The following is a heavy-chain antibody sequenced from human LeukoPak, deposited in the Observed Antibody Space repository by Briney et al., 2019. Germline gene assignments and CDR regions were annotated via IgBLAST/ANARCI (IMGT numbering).Heavy chain of an antibody. J-gene: IGHJ4*02. Sequence: SETLSLTRTVSGGSISSYYWSWVRQPPGKGLEWIGYIYYSGSTNYNPSLKSRVTIPVDTSKNQFSLKLSSVTAADTAVYFCARGSGWYYYWGQGTLVTVSS. V-gene: IGHV4-59*01. CDR2: IYYSGST. CDR1: GGSISSYY. D-gene: IGHD6-19*01. CDR3: ARGSGWYYY.